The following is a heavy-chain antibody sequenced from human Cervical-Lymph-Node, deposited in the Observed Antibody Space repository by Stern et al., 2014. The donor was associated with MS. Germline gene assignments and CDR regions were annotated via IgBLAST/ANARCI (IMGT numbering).Heavy chain of an antibody. J-gene: IGHJ2*01. Sequence: DQLVESGAEVKKPGASVKVSRKVSGYTLTELSMHWVRQAPGKGLEWMGGFDPEDGETIYAQKFQGRVTMTEDTSTDTAYMELSSLRSEDTAVYYCATDGSDSSSWPFDLWGRGTLVTVSS. CDR1: GYTLTELS. CDR3: ATDGSDSSSWPFDL. V-gene: IGHV1-24*01. CDR2: FDPEDGET. D-gene: IGHD6-13*01.